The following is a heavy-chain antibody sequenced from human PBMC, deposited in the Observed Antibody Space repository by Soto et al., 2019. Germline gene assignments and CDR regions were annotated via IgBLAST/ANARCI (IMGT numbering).Heavy chain of an antibody. Sequence: PGGSLRLSCAASGFTFSSYAMSWVSQASGRGLEWVSAISGSGGSTYYADSVKGRFTISRDNSKNTLYLQRNILRAEDTDVYYCAKDAADYGDDGYGAFDIWCQGTMVTVSS. V-gene: IGHV3-23*01. CDR2: ISGSGGST. CDR1: GFTFSSYA. D-gene: IGHD4-17*01. CDR3: AKDAADYGDDGYGAFDI. J-gene: IGHJ3*02.